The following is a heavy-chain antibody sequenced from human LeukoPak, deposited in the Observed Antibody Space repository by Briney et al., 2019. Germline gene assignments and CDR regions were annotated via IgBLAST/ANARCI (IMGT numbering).Heavy chain of an antibody. V-gene: IGHV3-30*18. CDR1: GFTFSSYG. D-gene: IGHD6-13*01. CDR3: AKVRAGLYDAFDI. CDR2: ISYDGSNK. Sequence: GGSLRLSCAASGFTFSSYGMHWVRQARGKGLEWGAVISYDGSNKYYADSVKGRFTISRDNSKNTLYLQMNSLRAEDTAVYYCAKVRAGLYDAFDIWGQGTMVTVSS. J-gene: IGHJ3*02.